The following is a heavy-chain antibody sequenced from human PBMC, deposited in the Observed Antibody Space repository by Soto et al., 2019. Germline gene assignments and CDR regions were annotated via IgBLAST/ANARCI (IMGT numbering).Heavy chain of an antibody. J-gene: IGHJ4*02. CDR3: ARGAPRGRGVPTYLHY. V-gene: IGHV4-31*03. CDR2: VYYTGTT. Sequence: SETLSLTCTVSGDSITGGGYYWNWVRQLPGKGLEWIGCVYYTGTTYYNPSLKSRITISIDSSKNQFSLTLSSVTAADTALYICARGAPRGRGVPTYLHYWGQGTLVTVS. CDR1: GDSITGGGYY. D-gene: IGHD3-10*01.